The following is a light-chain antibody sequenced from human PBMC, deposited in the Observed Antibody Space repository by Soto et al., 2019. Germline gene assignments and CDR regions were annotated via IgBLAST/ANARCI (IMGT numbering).Light chain of an antibody. Sequence: EIVMSQTPLSLSVTPGQPASISCKSSQSLVYSDGQTYVHWYLQKLGQPPQVXIDEVSNRLSGVSDRFSGSGSGTEFTLKISRVEAEDAGVYYCMQSVQHTWTFGQGTKVDIK. CDR2: EVS. CDR1: QSLVYSDGQTY. J-gene: IGKJ1*01. V-gene: IGKV2D-29*01. CDR3: MQSVQHTWT.